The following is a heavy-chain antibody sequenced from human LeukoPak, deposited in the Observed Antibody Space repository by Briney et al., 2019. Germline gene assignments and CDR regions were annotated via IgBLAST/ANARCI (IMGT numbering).Heavy chain of an antibody. Sequence: SETLSLTCTVSGGSISSYYWSWIRQPAGKGLEWIGRIYTSGSTNYNPSLKSRVTMSVDTSKNQFSLKLSSVTAADTAVYYCARAHSSSGDNWFDPWGQGTLVTVSS. CDR2: IYTSGST. J-gene: IGHJ5*02. CDR3: ARAHSSSGDNWFDP. D-gene: IGHD6-6*01. CDR1: GGSISSYY. V-gene: IGHV4-4*07.